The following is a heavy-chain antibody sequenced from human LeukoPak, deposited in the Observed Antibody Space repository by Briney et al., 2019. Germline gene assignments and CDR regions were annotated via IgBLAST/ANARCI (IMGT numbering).Heavy chain of an antibody. CDR1: GGSISSYY. V-gene: IGHV4-59*08. J-gene: IGHJ4*02. Sequence: SETLSLTCTVSGGSISSYYWSWIRQPPGKGLEWIGYIYYSGSTNYNPSLKSRVTISVDTSKDQFSLKLSSVTAADTAVYYCASNYYGSGSLDYWGQGNLVTVSS. D-gene: IGHD3-10*01. CDR3: ASNYYGSGSLDY. CDR2: IYYSGST.